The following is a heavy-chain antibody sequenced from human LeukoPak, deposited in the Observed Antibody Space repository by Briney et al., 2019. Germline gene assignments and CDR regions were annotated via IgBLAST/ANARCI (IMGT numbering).Heavy chain of an antibody. CDR3: ATRRIYYDSSGYYDFYWFDP. CDR2: FDPEDGET. CDR1: GYTLTDLS. Sequence: ASVKVSCKVSGYTLTDLSMHWVRQAPGKGLEWMGGFDPEDGETIYAQKFQGRVTMTEDTSTDTAYMELSSLRSEDTAVYYCATRRIYYDSSGYYDFYWFDPWGQGTLVTVSS. D-gene: IGHD3-22*01. V-gene: IGHV1-24*01. J-gene: IGHJ5*02.